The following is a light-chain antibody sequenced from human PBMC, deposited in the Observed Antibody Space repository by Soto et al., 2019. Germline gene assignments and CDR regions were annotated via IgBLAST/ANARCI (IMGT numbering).Light chain of an antibody. J-gene: IGKJ4*01. Sequence: EIVMTQSPATLSVSPGERATLSCRASQSVSSNLAWYQLKPGQAPRLLIYGASTRATGIPARFSGSGSGTEFTLTISSLQSEDFAVYYCQHYNNWPXTFGGGTKVDI. CDR3: QHYNNWPXT. CDR1: QSVSSN. V-gene: IGKV3-15*01. CDR2: GAS.